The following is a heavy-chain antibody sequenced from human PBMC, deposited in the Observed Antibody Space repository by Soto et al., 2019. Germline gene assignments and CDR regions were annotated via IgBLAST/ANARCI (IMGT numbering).Heavy chain of an antibody. V-gene: IGHV3-23*01. D-gene: IGHD6-19*01. CDR1: GFTFSSYA. Sequence: EVQLLESGGGLLQPGGSLRLSCAASGFTFSSYAMSWVRQAPGKGLEWVSSISGSGGRTYYADSVKGRFTISRDKSKNTLNLQMNSLRAEDTAVYYCAKDRWGDSGGGSTGHYFEYWGQGTLVNVSS. CDR2: ISGSGGRT. J-gene: IGHJ4*02. CDR3: AKDRWGDSGGGSTGHYFEY.